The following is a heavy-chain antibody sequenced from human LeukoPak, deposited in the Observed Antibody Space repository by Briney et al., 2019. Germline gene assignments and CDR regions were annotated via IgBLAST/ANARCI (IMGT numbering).Heavy chain of an antibody. Sequence: ASVKVSCKASGYTFTGYYMHWVRQAPGQGLKWMGWINPNSGGTNYAQKFQGRVTMTRDTSISTAYMELSRLRSDDTAVYYCARGISSWSLPTPDYWGQGTLVTVSS. V-gene: IGHV1-2*02. CDR3: ARGISSWSLPTPDY. J-gene: IGHJ4*02. CDR2: INPNSGGT. D-gene: IGHD6-13*01. CDR1: GYTFTGYY.